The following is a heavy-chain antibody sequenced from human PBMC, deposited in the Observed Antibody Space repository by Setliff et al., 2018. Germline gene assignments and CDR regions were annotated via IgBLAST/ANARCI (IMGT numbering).Heavy chain of an antibody. CDR3: AKVKKPLIRGSGFVY. CDR1: GFVFGTYG. CDR2: VRFDGSYK. D-gene: IGHD2-8*01. Sequence: GESLKISCAASGFVFGTYGMHWVRQAPGKGLDWVASVRFDGSYKVYADSVKGRFTISRDNSENTLFLQMTSLRPEDTGIYYCAKVKKPLIRGSGFVYWGRGTLVTVSS. J-gene: IGHJ4*02. V-gene: IGHV3-30*02.